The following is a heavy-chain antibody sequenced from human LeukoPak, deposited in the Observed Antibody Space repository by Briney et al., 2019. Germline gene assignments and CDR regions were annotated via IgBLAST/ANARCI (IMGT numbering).Heavy chain of an antibody. J-gene: IGHJ4*02. V-gene: IGHV1-18*01. CDR1: GYTFTSYG. Sequence: GASVKVSCKASGYTFTSYGISWVRQAPGQGLEWMGWISAYNGNTNYAQKLQGRVTMTTDTSTSTAYMELRSLRFDDTAVYYCARDRGYYDSSGPFDYWGQGTLVTVSS. CDR3: ARDRGYYDSSGPFDY. D-gene: IGHD3-22*01. CDR2: ISAYNGNT.